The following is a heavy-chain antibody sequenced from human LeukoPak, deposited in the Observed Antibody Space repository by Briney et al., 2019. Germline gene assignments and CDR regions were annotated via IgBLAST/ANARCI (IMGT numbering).Heavy chain of an antibody. CDR1: GFTFSSYW. V-gene: IGHV3-7*01. CDR2: IKQDGSEK. Sequence: GGSLRLSFAASGFTFSSYWMSWVRQAPGKGLEWVANIKQDGSEKYYVDSVKGRFTISRDNAKNSLYLQMNSLRAEDTAVYYCARDLGVLWFGESNPFDYWGQGTLVTVSS. J-gene: IGHJ4*02. D-gene: IGHD3-10*01. CDR3: ARDLGVLWFGESNPFDY.